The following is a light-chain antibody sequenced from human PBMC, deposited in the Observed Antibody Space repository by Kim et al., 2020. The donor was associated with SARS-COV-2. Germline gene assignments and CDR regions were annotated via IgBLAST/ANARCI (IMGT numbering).Light chain of an antibody. V-gene: IGLV2-14*04. CDR3: NSYTSSTSDV. Sequence: GQSITISCTGTSSDVGHYNSVSWYQQHPGKAPKLMIYDVTKPPSGVSIRFSGSKSGNTASLTISGLQAEDEADYYCNSYTSSTSDVFGTGTKVTVL. J-gene: IGLJ1*01. CDR1: SSDVGHYNS. CDR2: DVT.